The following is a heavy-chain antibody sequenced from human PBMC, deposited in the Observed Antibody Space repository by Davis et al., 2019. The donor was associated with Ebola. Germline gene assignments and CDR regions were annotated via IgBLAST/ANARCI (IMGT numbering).Heavy chain of an antibody. CDR3: AREGAAQGYGDYGLGYYYYYGMDV. CDR1: GYTFTSYD. CDR2: MNPNSGNT. Sequence: AASVKVSCKASGYTFTSYDINWVRQATGQGLEWMGWMNPNSGNTGYAQKFQGRVTMTRNTSITTAYMELSSLKSDDTAVYYCAREGAAQGYGDYGLGYYYYYGMDVWGQGTTVTVSS. D-gene: IGHD4-17*01. V-gene: IGHV1-8*01. J-gene: IGHJ6*02.